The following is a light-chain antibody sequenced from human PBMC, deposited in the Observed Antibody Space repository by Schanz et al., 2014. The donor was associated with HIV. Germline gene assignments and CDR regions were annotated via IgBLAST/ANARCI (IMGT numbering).Light chain of an antibody. Sequence: DIQMPQSPSTLSASVGDRVTITCRASQSISNWLAWYQQKSGKAPKPLIFKASTLQSGVPSRFSGSGSGTEFTLTISSLQPDDFATYYCQQYDRSSWTFGLGTKVETK. J-gene: IGKJ1*01. CDR1: QSISNW. CDR3: QQYDRSSWT. CDR2: KAS. V-gene: IGKV1-5*03.